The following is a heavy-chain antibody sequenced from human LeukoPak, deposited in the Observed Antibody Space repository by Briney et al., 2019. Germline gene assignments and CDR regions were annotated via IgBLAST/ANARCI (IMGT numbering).Heavy chain of an antibody. J-gene: IGHJ4*02. Sequence: SETLSLTCTVSGGSISSYYWSWIRQPAGKGLEWIGRIYTSGSTNYNPSLKSRATISVDTSNNQFSLRLASVTAADTAMYYCAAGPWELDFWGQGTLVTVSS. CDR3: AAGPWELDF. D-gene: IGHD1-26*01. CDR2: IYTSGST. CDR1: GGSISSYY. V-gene: IGHV4-4*07.